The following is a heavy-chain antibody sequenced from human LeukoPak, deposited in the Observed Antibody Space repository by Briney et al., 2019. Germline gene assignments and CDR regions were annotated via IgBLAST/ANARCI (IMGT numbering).Heavy chain of an antibody. Sequence: SQTLSLTCAVSGGSISSGGYSWSWIRQPPGKGLEWIGYIYHSGRTYYNPSLKSRVTISVDRSKNQFSLKLSSVTAADTAVYYCASSLVRGVKGQAFDIWGQGTMVTVSS. CDR3: ASSLVRGVKGQAFDI. CDR1: GGSISSGGYS. D-gene: IGHD3-10*01. J-gene: IGHJ3*02. V-gene: IGHV4-30-2*01. CDR2: IYHSGRT.